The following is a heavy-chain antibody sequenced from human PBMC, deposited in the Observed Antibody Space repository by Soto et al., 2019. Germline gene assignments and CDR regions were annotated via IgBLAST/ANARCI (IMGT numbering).Heavy chain of an antibody. D-gene: IGHD3-10*01. CDR1: GGSISSGGYY. Sequence: QVQLQESGPGLVKPSQTLSLTCTVSGGSISSGGYYWSWIRQHPGKGLEWIGYIYYSGSTYYNPSLKSRVTISVDTSKNQFSLKLSSVTAADTAVYYCARENELLWFGESKYYYYYMDVWGKGTTVTVSS. CDR2: IYYSGST. CDR3: ARENELLWFGESKYYYYYMDV. V-gene: IGHV4-31*03. J-gene: IGHJ6*03.